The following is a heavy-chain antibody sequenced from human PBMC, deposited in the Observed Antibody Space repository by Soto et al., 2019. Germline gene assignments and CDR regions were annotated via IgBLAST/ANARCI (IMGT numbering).Heavy chain of an antibody. CDR3: AKVKVVTGTTGCFDY. D-gene: IGHD1-7*01. CDR2: ISGSGGST. Sequence: GGSLRLSCAASGFTFSSYAMSWVRQAPGKGLEWVSAISGSGGSTYYADSVKGRFTISRDNSKNTLYLQMNSLRAEDTAVYYCAKVKVVTGTTGCFDYWGQGTLVTVSS. J-gene: IGHJ4*02. CDR1: GFTFSSYA. V-gene: IGHV3-23*01.